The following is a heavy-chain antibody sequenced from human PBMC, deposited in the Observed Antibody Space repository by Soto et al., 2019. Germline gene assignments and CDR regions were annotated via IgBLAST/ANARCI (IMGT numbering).Heavy chain of an antibody. CDR1: GFSLSNARMG. V-gene: IGHV2-26*01. Sequence: SGPTLVNPTETLTLTCTVSGFSLSNARMGVSWIRQPPGKALEWLAHIFSNDEKSYSTSLKSRLTISKDTSKSQVVLTTTNMDPVDTATYYCARIPDCSGGSCYPFDYWGQGTLVTVSS. J-gene: IGHJ4*02. CDR2: IFSNDEK. D-gene: IGHD2-15*01. CDR3: ARIPDCSGGSCYPFDY.